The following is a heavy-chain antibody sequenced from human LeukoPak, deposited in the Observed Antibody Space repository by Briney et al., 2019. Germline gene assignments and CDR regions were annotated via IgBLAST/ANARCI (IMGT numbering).Heavy chain of an antibody. CDR2: ISSSSSTI. CDR3: ARVWDIEDILIGRPRDY. J-gene: IGHJ4*02. D-gene: IGHD3-9*01. Sequence: GGSLRLSCAASGFTFSSYSMNWVRQAPGKGLEWVSYISSSSSTIYYADSVKGRFTISRDNAKNSLYLQMNSLRAEDTAVYYCARVWDIEDILIGRPRDYWGQGTLVTVSS. V-gene: IGHV3-48*01. CDR1: GFTFSSYS.